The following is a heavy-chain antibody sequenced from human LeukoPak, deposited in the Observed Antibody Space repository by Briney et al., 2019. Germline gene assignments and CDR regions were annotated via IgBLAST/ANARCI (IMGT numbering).Heavy chain of an antibody. CDR3: ARVEEGYGSGRRENYYYYYMDV. J-gene: IGHJ6*03. CDR1: GYTFTDYY. V-gene: IGHV1-2*02. CDR2: INPNTGGT. Sequence: ASVKVSCKASGYTFTDYYIHWVRQAPGQGLECMGWINPNTGGTNYAQKFQGRVTMTRDTSIATAYMELSRLRSDDTAVYYCARVEEGYGSGRRENYYYYYMDVWGKGTTVTISS. D-gene: IGHD3-10*01.